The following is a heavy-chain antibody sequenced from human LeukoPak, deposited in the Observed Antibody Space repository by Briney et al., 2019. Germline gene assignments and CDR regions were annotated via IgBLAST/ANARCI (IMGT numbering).Heavy chain of an antibody. J-gene: IGHJ4*02. D-gene: IGHD3-22*01. V-gene: IGHV1-2*02. CDR2: INPNSGGT. CDR1: GYTLTDYY. CDR3: TRGSYYDSSGYSGVRLFDY. Sequence: RASMTVSCTASGYTLTDYYIHWVRQAPGQGVEGMGWINPNSGGTNYAQTFQGRVTMTSDTSISTAYMELSRLRSDDTALYYCTRGSYYDSSGYSGVRLFDYWGQGTPVTVPS.